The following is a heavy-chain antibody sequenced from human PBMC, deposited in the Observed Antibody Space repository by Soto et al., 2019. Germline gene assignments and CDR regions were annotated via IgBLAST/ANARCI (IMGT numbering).Heavy chain of an antibody. CDR2: IYYSGST. CDR1: GGSISSYY. CDR3: ARHYSNYEYYYYYMDV. D-gene: IGHD4-4*01. J-gene: IGHJ6*03. V-gene: IGHV4-59*01. Sequence: PSETLSLTCTVSGGSISSYYWSWIRQPPGKGLEWIGYIYYSGSTNYNPSLKSRVTISVDTSKNQFSLKLSSVTAADTAVYYCARHYSNYEYYYYYMDVWGKGTTVTVSS.